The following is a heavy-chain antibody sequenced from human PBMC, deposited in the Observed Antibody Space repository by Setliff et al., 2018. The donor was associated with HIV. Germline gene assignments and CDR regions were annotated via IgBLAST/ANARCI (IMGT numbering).Heavy chain of an antibody. V-gene: IGHV4-61*08. CDR2: ISSSGTT. J-gene: IGHJ4*02. D-gene: IGHD2-21*01. Sequence: SETLSLTCSVSGVSISSGGYYWSWIRQSPGKALEWIGYISSSGTTNYNPPLRSRVTISMETSNTRFSLWLRSATAADTATYFCARLGRAIDDGGSSLRLDFWGQGMLVTVS. CDR1: GVSISSGGYY. CDR3: ARLGRAIDDGGSSLRLDF.